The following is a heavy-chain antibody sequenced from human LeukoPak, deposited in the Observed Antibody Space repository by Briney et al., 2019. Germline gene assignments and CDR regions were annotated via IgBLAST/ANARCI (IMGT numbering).Heavy chain of an antibody. V-gene: IGHV3-23*01. CDR2: ISGSGGRT. CDR3: AKGGKWDVTPFDY. Sequence: QPGGSLRLSCAASGFTFSSYAMSWVRQAPGKGLEWVSAISGSGGRTYYVDSVKGRFTISRDNFKNTLYLQMNSLRAEDTAVYYCAKGGKWDVTPFDYWGQGTLVTVSS. CDR1: GFTFSSYA. J-gene: IGHJ4*02. D-gene: IGHD1-26*01.